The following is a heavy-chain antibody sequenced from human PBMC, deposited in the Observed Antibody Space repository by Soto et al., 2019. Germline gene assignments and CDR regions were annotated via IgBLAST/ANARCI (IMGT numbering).Heavy chain of an antibody. J-gene: IGHJ4*02. CDR3: ARDYYKYYDSSGYYRSPAY. CDR2: ISYDGSDK. V-gene: IGHV3-30-3*01. D-gene: IGHD3-22*01. Sequence: SGGSLRLSCAASGFTFSSYAMHWVRQAPGKGLEWVALISYDGSDKVYADSVKGRFTISRDNSRNTLFLQMNSLRAEDTAVYYCARDYYKYYDSSGYYRSPAYWGQGT. CDR1: GFTFSSYA.